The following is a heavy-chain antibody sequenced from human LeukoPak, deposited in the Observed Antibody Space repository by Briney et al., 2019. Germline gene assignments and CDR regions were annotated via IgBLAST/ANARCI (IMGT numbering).Heavy chain of an antibody. D-gene: IGHD4-23*01. V-gene: IGHV5-51*01. J-gene: IGHJ4*02. Sequence: GESLKISCKGSGYSFSNYWIGWVRQMPGKGLEWMGIIYPHDSDTRYSPSFQGQVTISADRSVSAAYLQWSSLKASDTAVYYCARLQPVPWTTVVTTPLDYWGQGTLVSVSS. CDR3: ARLQPVPWTTVVTTPLDY. CDR1: GYSFSNYW. CDR2: IYPHDSDT.